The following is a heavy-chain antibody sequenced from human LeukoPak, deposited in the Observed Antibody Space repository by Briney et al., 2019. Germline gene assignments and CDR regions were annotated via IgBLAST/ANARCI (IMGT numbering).Heavy chain of an antibody. CDR3: ARLEGSWNAFDI. CDR2: INHSGST. Sequence: SETLSLTCTVSGGSISSYYWSWIRQPPGKGLEWIGEINHSGSTNYNPSLKSRVTISVDTSKNQFSLKLSSVTAADTALYYCARLEGSWNAFDIWGQGTMVTVSS. CDR1: GGSISSYY. V-gene: IGHV4-34*01. J-gene: IGHJ3*02.